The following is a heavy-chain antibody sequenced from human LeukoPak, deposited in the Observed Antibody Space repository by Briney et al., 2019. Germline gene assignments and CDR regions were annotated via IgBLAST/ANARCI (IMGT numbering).Heavy chain of an antibody. J-gene: IGHJ3*02. Sequence: GGSLRLSCAASGFTFSSYWMSWVRQAPGKGLEWVANIKQDGSEKHYVDSVKGRFTISRDNAKNSLYLQMNSLRAEDTAVYYCARGWVGGAFDIWGQGTMVTVSS. CDR3: ARGWVGGAFDI. CDR1: GFTFSSYW. CDR2: IKQDGSEK. D-gene: IGHD3-16*01. V-gene: IGHV3-7*01.